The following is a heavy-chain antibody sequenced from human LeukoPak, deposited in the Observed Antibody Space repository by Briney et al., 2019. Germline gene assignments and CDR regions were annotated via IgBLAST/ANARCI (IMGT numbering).Heavy chain of an antibody. D-gene: IGHD7-27*01. J-gene: IGHJ3*02. CDR3: ACQLGTPGAFDI. CDR1: GYTFTSYD. Sequence: ASVNVSCKASGYTFTSYDINWVRPAAGQGLEWMGWINPNRGNTGYGQKFLGRVTITRNTSISTAYMELSSLRSEDTAVCYCACQLGTPGAFDIWGQGTMVTVSS. V-gene: IGHV1-8*03. CDR2: INPNRGNT.